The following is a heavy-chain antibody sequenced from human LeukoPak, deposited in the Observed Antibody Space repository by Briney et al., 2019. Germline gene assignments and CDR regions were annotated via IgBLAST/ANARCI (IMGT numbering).Heavy chain of an antibody. CDR2: ISSSSSYI. CDR1: GFTFSSYS. Sequence: GGSLRLSCAASGFTFSSYSMNWVRQAPGKGLEWVSSISSSSSYIYYADSVKGRFTISRDNAKNSLYLQMNSLRAEDTAVYYCAKEGSSGGSCYPLCNWFDPWGQGTLVTVSS. V-gene: IGHV3-21*01. J-gene: IGHJ5*02. CDR3: AKEGSSGGSCYPLCNWFDP. D-gene: IGHD2-15*01.